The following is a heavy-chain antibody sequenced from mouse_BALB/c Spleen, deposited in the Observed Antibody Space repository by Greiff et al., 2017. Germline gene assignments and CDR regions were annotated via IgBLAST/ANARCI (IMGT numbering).Heavy chain of an antibody. CDR3: KRSWSRRGFAY. V-gene: IGHV1S53*02. Sequence: QVQLKESGAELARPGASVKISCKASGYTFTDHAIHWVKQKPEQGLEWIGYISPGNGDIKYNEKFKGKATLTADKSSSTAYMQLNSLTSEDSAVYFCKRSWSRRGFAYWGQGTLVTVSA. D-gene: IGHD2-2*01. J-gene: IGHJ3*01. CDR2: ISPGNGDI. CDR1: GYTFTDHA.